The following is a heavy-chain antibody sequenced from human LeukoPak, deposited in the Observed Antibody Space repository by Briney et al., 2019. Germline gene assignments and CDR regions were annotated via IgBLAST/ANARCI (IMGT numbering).Heavy chain of an antibody. CDR2: INHSGST. CDR3: ARRYGGSGYYYYHGMDV. Sequence: SETLSLTCAVYGGSFSGYYWSWIRQPPGKGLEWIGEINHSGSTNYNPSLKSRVTISVDTSKNQFSLKLSSVTAADTAVYYCARRYGGSGYYYYHGMDVWGQGTTVTVSS. V-gene: IGHV4-34*01. CDR1: GGSFSGYY. D-gene: IGHD1-26*01. J-gene: IGHJ6*02.